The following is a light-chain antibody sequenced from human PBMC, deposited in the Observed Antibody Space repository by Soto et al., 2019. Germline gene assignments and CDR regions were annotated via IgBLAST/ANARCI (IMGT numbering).Light chain of an antibody. CDR3: QQSYSTPST. CDR2: TAS. CDR1: QTISNY. Sequence: DIRMTQSPSSLSASVGDRVTITCRASQTISNYLNWYQQKPGKAPKLLIFTASSLQTGVPSRFSGTGSGTDFTLTISSLQPEDFATYYCQQSYSTPSTFGQGTKLEIK. V-gene: IGKV1-39*01. J-gene: IGKJ2*01.